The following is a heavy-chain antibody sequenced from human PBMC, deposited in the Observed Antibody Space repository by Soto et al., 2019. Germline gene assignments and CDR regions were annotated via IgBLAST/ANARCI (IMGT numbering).Heavy chain of an antibody. V-gene: IGHV4-61*01. D-gene: IGHD3-16*01. CDR2: VYHTGRT. Sequence: ETLSLTRAVPGCSFTSGIYSWNWIRQPPGKGLEWIGYVYHTGRTSYNPSLKSRVSISMDTYKNQFSLNLDSVTAADTAVYFCARDLAYFDSWGQGTLVTVS. CDR1: GCSFTSGIYS. CDR3: ARDLAYFDS. J-gene: IGHJ4*02.